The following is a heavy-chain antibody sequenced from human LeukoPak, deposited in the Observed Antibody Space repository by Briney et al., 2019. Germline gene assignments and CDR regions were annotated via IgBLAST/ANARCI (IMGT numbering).Heavy chain of an antibody. CDR2: LDPEDGET. D-gene: IGHD2-8*01. V-gene: IGHV1-24*01. J-gene: IGHJ6*03. CDR3: ARDGGRSRLKLYMDV. CDR1: GYTLTELS. Sequence: ASVKVSCKVSGYTLTELSMHWVRQAPGKGLEWMGGLDPEDGETIYAQKFQGRVTMTEDTSTDTAYMELRSLRSDDTAVYYCARDGGRSRLKLYMDVWGKGTTVTVSS.